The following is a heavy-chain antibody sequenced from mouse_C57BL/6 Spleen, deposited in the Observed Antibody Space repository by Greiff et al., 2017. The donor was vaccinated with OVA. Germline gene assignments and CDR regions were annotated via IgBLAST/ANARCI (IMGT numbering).Heavy chain of an antibody. CDR3: APITTVVVGYYFDY. V-gene: IGHV1-22*01. J-gene: IGHJ2*01. D-gene: IGHD1-1*01. CDR1: GYTFTDYN. CDR2: INPNNGGT. Sequence: EVQLQQSGPELVKPGASVKMSCKASGYTFTDYNMHWVKQSHGKSLEWIGYINPNNGGTSYNQKFKGKATLTVNKSSSTAYMEIRSLTSEDSAVYYFAPITTVVVGYYFDYWGQGTTLTVSS.